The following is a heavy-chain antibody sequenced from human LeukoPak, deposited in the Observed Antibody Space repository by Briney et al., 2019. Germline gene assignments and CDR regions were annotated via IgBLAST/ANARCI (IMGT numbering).Heavy chain of an antibody. J-gene: IGHJ2*01. CDR1: GFTFSDSA. V-gene: IGHV3-73*01. CDR2: IRSKSNNYAT. CDR3: STLKTSATVTTEWYFDL. Sequence: PGGSLRLSCAASGFTFSDSAMHWVRQASGKGLEWVGRIRSKSNNYATVYDESVKGRFTMSRDDSKNTAYLQMNSLKTEDTAVYYCSTLKTSATVTTEWYFDLWGRGTLVTVSS. D-gene: IGHD4-17*01.